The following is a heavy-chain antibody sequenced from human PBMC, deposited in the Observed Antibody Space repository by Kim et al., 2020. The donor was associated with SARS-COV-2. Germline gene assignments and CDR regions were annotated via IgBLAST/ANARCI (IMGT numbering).Heavy chain of an antibody. V-gene: IGHV3-23*01. J-gene: IGHJ3*02. CDR3: AKDRAFDI. CDR2: T. Sequence: TNNADSVKGRFTIARDNSTITLYLQMNSMRAEDTGVYYCAKDRAFDIWGQGTMVTVSS.